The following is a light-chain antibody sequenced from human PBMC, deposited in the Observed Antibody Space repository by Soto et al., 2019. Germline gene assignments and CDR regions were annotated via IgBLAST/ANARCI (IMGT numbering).Light chain of an antibody. V-gene: IGLV2-23*02. CDR3: CSYAGSSTLDV. CDR1: SSDVGSYNL. J-gene: IGLJ1*01. CDR2: EVS. Sequence: QSVLTQPASVSGSPGQSITISCTGTSSDVGSYNLVSWYQQHPGKAPKLMIYEVSKRPSGVSNRFSGSKSGNTASLTISGLQAEDEADYYCCSYAGSSTLDVFGTGTKVTVL.